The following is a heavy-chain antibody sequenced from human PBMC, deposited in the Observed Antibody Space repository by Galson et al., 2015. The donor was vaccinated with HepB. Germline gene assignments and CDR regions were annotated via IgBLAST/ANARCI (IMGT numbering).Heavy chain of an antibody. CDR1: GFTFSNAW. D-gene: IGHD3-9*01. CDR3: TTEPPSPRYYDSLEFDY. J-gene: IGHJ4*02. V-gene: IGHV3-15*01. Sequence: SLRLSCAASGFTFSNAWMSWVRQAPGKGLEWVGRIKSKTDGGTTDYAAPVKGRFTISRDDSKNTLYLQMNSLKTEDTAVYYCTTEPPSPRYYDSLEFDYWGQGTLVTVSS. CDR2: IKSKTDGGTT.